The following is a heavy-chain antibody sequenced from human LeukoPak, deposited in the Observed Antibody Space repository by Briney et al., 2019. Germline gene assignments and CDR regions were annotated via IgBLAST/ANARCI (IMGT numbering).Heavy chain of an antibody. V-gene: IGHV4-34*01. CDR3: ASRGYDYGVNGHDA. CDR2: INHVGNV. J-gene: IGHJ3*01. CDR1: GGSLSGYP. D-gene: IGHD5-18*01. Sequence: PSETLSLTCAVYGGSLSGYPCNWIRQPPGKELEWIAEINHVGNVYYNPSLNSRATISVDTSSNQCSLKLNSVTAADTAVYYCASRGYDYGVNGHDAWGQGAMVTVSS.